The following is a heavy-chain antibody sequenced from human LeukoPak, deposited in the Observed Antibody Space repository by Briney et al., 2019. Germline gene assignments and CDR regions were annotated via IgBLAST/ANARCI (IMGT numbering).Heavy chain of an antibody. CDR2: INQRGSEI. CDR1: GFTFSNHW. J-gene: IGHJ4*02. CDR3: AFNSSSSHATDY. V-gene: IGHV3-7*01. Sequence: PGGSLRLSCAASGFTFSNHWMTWVRQAPGKGLEWVANINQRGSEIYYVESVRGRFTISRDNAKNSLYLQMNTLRAEDTAVYYCAFNSSSSHATDYWGQGTLVTVSS. D-gene: IGHD6-6*01.